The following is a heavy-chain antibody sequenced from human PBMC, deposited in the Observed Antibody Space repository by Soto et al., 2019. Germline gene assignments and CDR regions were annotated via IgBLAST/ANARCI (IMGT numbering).Heavy chain of an antibody. CDR3: ARDQGRPEQPTFDY. CDR2: IWYDGSNK. CDR1: GFTFSSYG. Sequence: GESLKISCAASGFTFSSYGIHWVRQAPGKGLEWVAVIWYDGSNKYYADSVKGRFTISRDNSKNTLYLQMNSLRAEDTAVYYCARDQGRPEQPTFDYWGQGTLVTVSS. V-gene: IGHV3-33*01. J-gene: IGHJ4*02.